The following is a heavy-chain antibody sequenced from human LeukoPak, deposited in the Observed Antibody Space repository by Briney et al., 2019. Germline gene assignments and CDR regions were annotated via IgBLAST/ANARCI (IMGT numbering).Heavy chain of an antibody. D-gene: IGHD3-22*01. CDR3: ARVNGYYDSSGYYYWFDP. V-gene: IGHV3-48*03. CDR1: GFTFSSYE. J-gene: IGHJ5*02. Sequence: GGSLRLSCAASGFTFSSYEMNWVRQAPGKGLEWVSYISSSGRTIYYADSVKGRFTISRDNAKNSLYLQMNSLRAEDTAVYYCARVNGYYDSSGYYYWFDPWGQGTLVTVSS. CDR2: ISSSGRTI.